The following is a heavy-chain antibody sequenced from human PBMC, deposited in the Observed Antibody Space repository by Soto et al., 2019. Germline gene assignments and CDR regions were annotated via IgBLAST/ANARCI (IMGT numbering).Heavy chain of an antibody. J-gene: IGHJ4*02. CDR1: DFTFNVYY. CDR3: ARVGMVVAGTWFFDY. Sequence: GGSLRLSCAASDFTFNVYYMSWIRQPPGGRLEWVSSISSSSGSFTKYADSVKGRFGISRDNAKSSLYLQMNRLRVEDTAVYYCARVGMVVAGTWFFDYWGQGTLVTVSS. D-gene: IGHD6-19*01. V-gene: IGHV3-11*06. CDR2: ISSSSGSFT.